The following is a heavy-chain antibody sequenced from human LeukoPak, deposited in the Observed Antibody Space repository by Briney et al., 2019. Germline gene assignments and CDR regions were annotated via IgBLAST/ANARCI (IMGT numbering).Heavy chain of an antibody. Sequence: GGSLRLSCTASGFTFSNYAMSWVRQAPGKGLEWVSATSSTGGSTYYADSVKGRFTISRDNAKNTLYLQMNSLRAEDTAVYYCARDQDVGATDYWGQGTLVTVSS. V-gene: IGHV3-23*01. J-gene: IGHJ4*02. CDR2: TSSTGGST. D-gene: IGHD1-26*01. CDR1: GFTFSNYA. CDR3: ARDQDVGATDY.